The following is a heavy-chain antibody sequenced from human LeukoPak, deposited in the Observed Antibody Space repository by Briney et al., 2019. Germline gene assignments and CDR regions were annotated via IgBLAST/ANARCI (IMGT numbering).Heavy chain of an antibody. V-gene: IGHV1-2*02. D-gene: IGHD6-13*01. CDR1: GYTFTGYY. CDR3: ARASSWYQRSHFDY. CDR2: IYPNSGGT. J-gene: IGHJ4*02. Sequence: GASVKVSCKASGYTFTGYYMHWVRQAPGQGLEWMGWIYPNSGGTNYAQKFQGRVTMTRDTSISTAYMELSRLRSDDTAVYYCARASSWYQRSHFDYWGQGTLVTVSS.